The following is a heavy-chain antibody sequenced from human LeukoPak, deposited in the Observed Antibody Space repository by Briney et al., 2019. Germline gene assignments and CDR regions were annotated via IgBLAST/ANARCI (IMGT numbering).Heavy chain of an antibody. CDR3: ARSDGYGLVGI. J-gene: IGHJ3*02. D-gene: IGHD3-10*01. CDR1: GGSISSSSYY. V-gene: IGHV4-39*07. CDR2: IYSSGST. Sequence: SETLSLTCTVSGGSISSSSYYWGWIRQPPGKTLEWIGSIYSSGSTYYNPSLKSRVIILIDTAKNHFSLNLSSVTAADTAVYYCARSDGYGLVGIWGQGTMVTVSS.